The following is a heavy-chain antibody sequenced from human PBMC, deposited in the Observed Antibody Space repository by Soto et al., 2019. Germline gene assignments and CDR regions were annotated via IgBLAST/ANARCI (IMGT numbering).Heavy chain of an antibody. CDR1: GYTFTSYY. Sequence: ASVKVSCKASGYTFTSYYMHLVRQAPGQGLEWMGIINPSGGSTSYAQKFQGRVTMTRDTSTSTVYMELSSLRSEDAAVYYCATLEMAAIKPQVDYWGQGTLVTVSS. D-gene: IGHD5-12*01. CDR3: ATLEMAAIKPQVDY. CDR2: INPSGGST. V-gene: IGHV1-46*01. J-gene: IGHJ4*02.